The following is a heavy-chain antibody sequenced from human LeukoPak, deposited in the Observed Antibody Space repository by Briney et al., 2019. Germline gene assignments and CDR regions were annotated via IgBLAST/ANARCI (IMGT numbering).Heavy chain of an antibody. CDR3: AREVVAALYYFDY. D-gene: IGHD2-15*01. J-gene: IGHJ4*02. Sequence: KSGGSLRLSCAASGFTFSDYYMSWIRQAPGKGLEWVANIKQDGSEKYYVDSVKGRFTISRDNAKNSLYLQMNSLRAEDTAVYYCAREVVAALYYFDYWGQGTLVTVSS. V-gene: IGHV3-7*01. CDR1: GFTFSDYY. CDR2: IKQDGSEK.